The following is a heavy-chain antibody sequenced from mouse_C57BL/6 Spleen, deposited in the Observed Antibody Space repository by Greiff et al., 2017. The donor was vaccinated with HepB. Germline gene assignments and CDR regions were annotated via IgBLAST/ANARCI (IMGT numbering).Heavy chain of an antibody. CDR1: GYAFSSSW. D-gene: IGHD2-12*01. V-gene: IGHV1-82*01. J-gene: IGHJ2*01. CDR3: ARWCYHSHSFDY. CDR2: IYPGDGDT. Sequence: QVQLQQSGPELVKPGASVKISCKASGYAFSSSWMNWVKQRPGKGLEWIGRIYPGDGDTNYNGKFKGKATLTADKSSSTTYMQRSSLTSADSAVYFCARWCYHSHSFDYLGQGTTLTVSS.